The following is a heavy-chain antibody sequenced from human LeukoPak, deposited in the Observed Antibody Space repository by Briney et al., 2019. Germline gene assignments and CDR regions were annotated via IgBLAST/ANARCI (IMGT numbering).Heavy chain of an antibody. CDR3: AREKHVLRYFDWLPKPGCFDY. Sequence: NPGGSLRLSCAASGFTFSSYSMNWVRQAPGKGLEWVSSISSSSSYIYYADSVKGRFTISRDNAKNSLYLQMNSLRAEDTAVYYCAREKHVLRYFDWLPKPGCFDYWGQGTLVTVSS. CDR1: GFTFSSYS. D-gene: IGHD3-9*01. J-gene: IGHJ4*02. CDR2: ISSSSSYI. V-gene: IGHV3-21*01.